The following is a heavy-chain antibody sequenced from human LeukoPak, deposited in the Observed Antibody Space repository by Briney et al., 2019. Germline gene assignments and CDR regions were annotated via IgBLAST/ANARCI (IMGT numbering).Heavy chain of an antibody. D-gene: IGHD6-13*01. Sequence: GASVKVSCKASGYTFTGYYMHWVRQAPGQGLEWVGWINPNSGGTNYAQKFQGRVTMTRDTSISTAYMELRRLRSDDTAVYYCARDYSIAAAGLGLDYWGQGTLVTVSS. CDR3: ARDYSIAAAGLGLDY. V-gene: IGHV1-2*02. J-gene: IGHJ4*02. CDR1: GYTFTGYY. CDR2: INPNSGGT.